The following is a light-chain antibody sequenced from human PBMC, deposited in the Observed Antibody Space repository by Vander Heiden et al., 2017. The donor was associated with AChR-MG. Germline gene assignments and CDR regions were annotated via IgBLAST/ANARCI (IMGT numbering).Light chain of an antibody. Sequence: EIVMTQSPATLSVPPGERATLPCRASQSVSSNLAWYQQKPGQAPRLLIYGASTRATGIPARFSGSGSGTEFTLTISSLQSEDFAVYYCQQYNNWPLALTFGGGTKVEIK. J-gene: IGKJ4*01. CDR2: GAS. CDR1: QSVSSN. CDR3: QQYNNWPLALT. V-gene: IGKV3-15*01.